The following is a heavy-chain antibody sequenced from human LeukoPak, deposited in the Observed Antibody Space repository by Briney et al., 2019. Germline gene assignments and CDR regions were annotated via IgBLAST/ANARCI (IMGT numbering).Heavy chain of an antibody. D-gene: IGHD3-10*01. CDR2: INHSGST. V-gene: IGHV4-34*01. CDR1: GGSFSGYY. Sequence: RPSETLSLTCAVYGGSFSGYYWSWIRQPPGKGLEWIGEINHSGSTNYNPSLKSRVTISVDTSKNQFSLKLSSVTAADTAVYYCASPATYYYGSGSSTSDYWGQGTLVTVSS. J-gene: IGHJ4*02. CDR3: ASPATYYYGSGSSTSDY.